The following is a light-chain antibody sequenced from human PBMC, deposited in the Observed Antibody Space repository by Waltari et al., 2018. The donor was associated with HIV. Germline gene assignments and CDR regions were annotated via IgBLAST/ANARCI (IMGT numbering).Light chain of an antibody. CDR3: CSYAGNTTWV. Sequence: QSPLTQPASVSWSPGQSTTISCIGTSRDVGYYDLVSWYQHHPDRAPKLIISGVNKRPSGISDRFSGSKSGNTASLTISGLQSDDETDYYCCSYAGNTTWVFGGGTKLTVL. CDR2: GVN. V-gene: IGLV2-23*02. J-gene: IGLJ3*02. CDR1: SRDVGYYDL.